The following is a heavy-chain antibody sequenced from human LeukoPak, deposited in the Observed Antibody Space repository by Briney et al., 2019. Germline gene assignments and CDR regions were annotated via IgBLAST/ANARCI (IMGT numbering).Heavy chain of an antibody. Sequence: SVKVSCKASGGTFSSNGISWVRQAPGQGLEWMGGIIPIFGTANYAQKFQGRVTITADESTSTAYMELSSLRSEDTAVYYCARDDRDDAFDIWGQGTMVTVSS. J-gene: IGHJ3*02. CDR3: ARDDRDDAFDI. CDR2: IIPIFGTA. D-gene: IGHD3-22*01. CDR1: GGTFSSNG. V-gene: IGHV1-69*01.